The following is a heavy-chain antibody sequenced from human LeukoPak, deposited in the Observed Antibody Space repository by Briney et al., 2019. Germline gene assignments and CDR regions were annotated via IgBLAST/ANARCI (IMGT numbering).Heavy chain of an antibody. CDR3: AKGSGYFDY. J-gene: IGHJ4*02. CDR2: IRYDGSNK. CDR1: GFTFSSYG. Sequence: GGSLRLSCAASGFTFSSYGMHWVRQAPGKGLEWVAFIRYDGSNKYYAGSVKGRFTISRDNSKNTLYLQMNSLRAEDTAVYYCAKGSGYFDYWGQGTLVTVSS. V-gene: IGHV3-30*02. D-gene: IGHD3-10*01.